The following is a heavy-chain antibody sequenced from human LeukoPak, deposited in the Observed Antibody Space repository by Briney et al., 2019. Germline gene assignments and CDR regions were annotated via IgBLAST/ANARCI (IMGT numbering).Heavy chain of an antibody. CDR1: GITFRSYN. CDR2: ISSSSSTI. Sequence: PGGSLRLSCAASGITFRSYNMNWVRQAPGKELEWVSYISSSSSTIYYADSVKGRFTISRDNAKNSLYLQMNSLRAEDTAVYYCARGSSDSSSWYTDYWGQGTLVTVSS. V-gene: IGHV3-48*04. D-gene: IGHD6-13*01. J-gene: IGHJ4*02. CDR3: ARGSSDSSSWYTDY.